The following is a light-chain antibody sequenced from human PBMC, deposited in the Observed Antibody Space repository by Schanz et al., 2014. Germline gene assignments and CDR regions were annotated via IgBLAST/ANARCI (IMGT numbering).Light chain of an antibody. V-gene: IGKV3D-15*01. CDR3: QQFGDLLT. J-gene: IGKJ4*01. Sequence: EVVMTQSPATLSVSPGERAALSCRASQSVSSYLAWYQQKPGQAPRLLIYGASNRATGIPARFSGSGSGTVFTLTISRLEPDDFAVYYCQQFGDLLTFGGGTRVEIK. CDR1: QSVSSY. CDR2: GAS.